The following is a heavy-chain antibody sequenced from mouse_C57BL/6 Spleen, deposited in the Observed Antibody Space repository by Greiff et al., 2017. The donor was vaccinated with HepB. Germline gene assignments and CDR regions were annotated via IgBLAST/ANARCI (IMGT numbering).Heavy chain of an antibody. V-gene: IGHV1-18*01. CDR1: GYTFTDYN. D-gene: IGHD4-1*01. CDR3: AIWAHYAMDY. J-gene: IGHJ4*01. CDR2: INPNNGGT. Sequence: VQLQQSGPELVKPGASVKIPCKASGYTFTDYNMDWVKQSHGKSLEWIGDINPNNGGTIYNQKFKGKATLTVDKSSSTAYMELRSLTSEDTAFYYCAIWAHYAMDYWGQGTSVTVSS.